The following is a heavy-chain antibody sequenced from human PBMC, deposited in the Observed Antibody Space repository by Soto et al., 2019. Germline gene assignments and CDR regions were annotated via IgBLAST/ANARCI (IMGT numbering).Heavy chain of an antibody. CDR2: IIPISGTA. Sequence: VQLVQSGAEVQKPGSSVKVSCKASGGTFSSYAISWVQQAPGQGLEWMGGIIPISGTANYAQKFQGRVTITADESTSTAYMALSSLRSEDTAVYYCARSQGSSTSLEIYYYYYYGMDVWGQGTTVTVSS. CDR3: ARSQGSSTSLEIYYYYYYGMDV. D-gene: IGHD2-2*01. J-gene: IGHJ6*02. CDR1: GGTFSSYA. V-gene: IGHV1-69*01.